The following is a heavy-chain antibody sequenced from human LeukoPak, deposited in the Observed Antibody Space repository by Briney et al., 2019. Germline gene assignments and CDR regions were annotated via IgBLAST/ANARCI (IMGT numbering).Heavy chain of an antibody. CDR3: AGRGSYYYYMDV. V-gene: IGHV1-8*01. CDR1: GYTFTSYD. D-gene: IGHD3-10*01. J-gene: IGHJ6*03. Sequence: GASVKVSCKASGYTFTSYDINWVRQATGQGLEWMGWMNPNSGNTGYAQKFQGRVTMTRNTSISTAYMELSSLRSDDTAVYYCAGRGSYYYYMDVWGKGTTVTVSS. CDR2: MNPNSGNT.